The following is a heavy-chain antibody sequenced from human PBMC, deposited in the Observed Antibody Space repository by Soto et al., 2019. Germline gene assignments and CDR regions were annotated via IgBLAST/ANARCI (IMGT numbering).Heavy chain of an antibody. CDR1: GGTFSSYT. D-gene: IGHD3-3*01. CDR3: ASSTIVGEPAMDV. CDR2: IIPILGIA. Sequence: SVKVSCKASGGTFSSYTISLVRQAPGQGLEWMGRIIPILGIANYAQKFQGWVTMTRDTSISTAYMELSRLRSDDTAVYYCASSTIVGEPAMDVWGQGTTVTVSS. V-gene: IGHV1-69*02. J-gene: IGHJ6*02.